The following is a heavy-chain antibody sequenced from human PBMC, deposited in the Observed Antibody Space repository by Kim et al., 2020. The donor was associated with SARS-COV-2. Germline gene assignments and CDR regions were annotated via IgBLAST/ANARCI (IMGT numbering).Heavy chain of an antibody. D-gene: IGHD4-17*01. V-gene: IGHV1-69*13. CDR2: IIPIFGTA. Sequence: SVKVSCKASGGTFSSYAISWVRQAPGQGLEWMGGIIPIFGTANYAQKFQGRVTITADESTSTAYMELSSLRSEDTAVYYCVRGHPTTVTTLRYWGQGTLVTVSS. J-gene: IGHJ4*02. CDR1: GGTFSSYA. CDR3: VRGHPTTVTTLRY.